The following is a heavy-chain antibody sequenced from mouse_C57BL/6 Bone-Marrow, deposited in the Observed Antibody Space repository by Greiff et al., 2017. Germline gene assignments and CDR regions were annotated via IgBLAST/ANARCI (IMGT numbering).Heavy chain of an antibody. J-gene: IGHJ1*03. V-gene: IGHV1-55*01. D-gene: IGHD1-1*01. Sequence: QVQLQQPGAELVKPGASVTMSCKASGYTFTSSWITWVKQRPGQGLEWIGDIYPGSGSTNYNEKFKSKATLTVDTSSSTAYMQLSSLTSEDSAVYYCAIYYYGIYWYFDVWGTGTTVTVSS. CDR2: IYPGSGST. CDR3: AIYYYGIYWYFDV. CDR1: GYTFTSSW.